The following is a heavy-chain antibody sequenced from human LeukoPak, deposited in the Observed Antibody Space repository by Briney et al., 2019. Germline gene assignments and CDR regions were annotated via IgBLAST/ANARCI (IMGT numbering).Heavy chain of an antibody. D-gene: IGHD2-2*01. V-gene: IGHV3-64D*09. CDR1: GFTFSAYA. Sequence: GGSLRLSCSVSGFTFSAYAMHWVRQAPGKGLEYVSAISRNGDSTYYADSLKGRFTISRDNSKNTLYLQMNSLRAEDTAVYYCVRTYGYCSSTSCYVFDYWGQGTLVTVSS. J-gene: IGHJ4*02. CDR2: ISRNGDST. CDR3: VRTYGYCSSTSCYVFDY.